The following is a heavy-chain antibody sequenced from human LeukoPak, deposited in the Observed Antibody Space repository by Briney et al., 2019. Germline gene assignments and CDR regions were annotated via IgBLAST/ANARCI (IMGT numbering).Heavy chain of an antibody. CDR2: ISAYNGNT. J-gene: IGHJ4*02. D-gene: IGHD3-10*01. V-gene: IGHV1-18*01. CDR1: GYTFTSYG. CDR3: ARGPLITMVRGVIHYFDY. Sequence: ASVKVSCKASGYTFTSYGISWVRQAPGQGLEWMGWISAYNGNTNYAQKLQGRVTMTTDTSTSTAYMELRSLRSDDTAVYYCARGPLITMVRGVIHYFDYWGQGTLVTVSS.